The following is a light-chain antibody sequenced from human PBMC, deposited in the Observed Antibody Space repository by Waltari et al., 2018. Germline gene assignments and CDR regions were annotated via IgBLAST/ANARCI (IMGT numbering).Light chain of an antibody. Sequence: VLTQSPGTLSLSPGERATLSCRASQSVGSNYLAWYQQKPGQTPRLLIFGASSSATGIPDRFRGSGSGTDVTLTISRLKPEDFAVYYCQQYGSSPYTFGQGTRLEIK. CDR2: GAS. J-gene: IGKJ2*01. V-gene: IGKV3-20*01. CDR1: QSVGSNY. CDR3: QQYGSSPYT.